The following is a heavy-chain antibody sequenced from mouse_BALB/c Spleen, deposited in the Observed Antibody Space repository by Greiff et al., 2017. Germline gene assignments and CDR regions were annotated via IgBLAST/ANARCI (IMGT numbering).Heavy chain of an antibody. CDR3: ARDNDLDY. CDR1: GFTFSDYY. CDR2: ISDGGSYT. V-gene: IGHV5-4*02. J-gene: IGHJ2*01. Sequence: EVKLMESGGGLVKPGGSLKLSCAASGFTFSDYYMYWVRQTPAKRLEWVATISDGGSYTYYPDSVKGRFTISRDNAKNNLYLQMSSLKSEDTAMYYCARDNDLDYWGQGTTLTVSS.